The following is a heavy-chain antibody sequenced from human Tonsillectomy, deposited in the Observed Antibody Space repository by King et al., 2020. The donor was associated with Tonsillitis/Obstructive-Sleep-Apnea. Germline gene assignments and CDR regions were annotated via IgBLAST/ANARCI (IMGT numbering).Heavy chain of an antibody. J-gene: IGHJ4*02. D-gene: IGHD3-3*01. CDR1: GASISSNY. CDR3: ARLNTIFGVATGYFGS. Sequence: QLQESGPGLVKPSETLSLTCTVSGASISSNYWSWIRQPPGKGLEWIGYTYNSGSTNYNRSLKRRVTISTDTSKNQFSLNLSSVTAADTAVYYCARLNTIFGVATGYFGSWGQGTLATVSS. V-gene: IGHV4-59*08. CDR2: TYNSGST.